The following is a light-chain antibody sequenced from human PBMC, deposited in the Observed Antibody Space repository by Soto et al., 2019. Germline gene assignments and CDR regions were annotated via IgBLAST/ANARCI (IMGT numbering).Light chain of an antibody. J-gene: IGKJ1*01. CDR1: QTVRNN. CDR2: GAS. CDR3: QQYDNWPQT. V-gene: IGKV3-15*01. Sequence: EFVLTQSPGTLSLSPGERATLSCRASQTVRNNYLAWYQQKPGQAPRLLVYGASTRATGIPARFSGRGSGTEFTLTISSLQSVDFAVYYCQQYDNWPQTFGQGTKVDIK.